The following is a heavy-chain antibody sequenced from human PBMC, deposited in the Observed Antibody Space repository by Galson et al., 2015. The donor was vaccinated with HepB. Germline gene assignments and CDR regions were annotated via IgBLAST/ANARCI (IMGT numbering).Heavy chain of an antibody. CDR1: GYTFTGYY. J-gene: IGHJ4*02. Sequence: SVKVSCKASGYTFTGYYMHWVRQAPGQGLEWMGWINPNSGGTNYAQKFQGWVTMTRDTSISTAYMELSRLRSDDTAVYYCARGGVIALGGLIVRAGDYFDHWGQGTLVTVSS. V-gene: IGHV1-2*04. CDR3: ARGGVIALGGLIVRAGDYFDH. CDR2: INPNSGGT. D-gene: IGHD3-16*02.